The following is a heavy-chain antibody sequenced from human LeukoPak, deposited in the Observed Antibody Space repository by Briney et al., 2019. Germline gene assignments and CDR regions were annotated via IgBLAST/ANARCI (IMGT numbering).Heavy chain of an antibody. J-gene: IGHJ6*02. CDR1: GFTFSSYW. CDR2: INSDGCST. D-gene: IGHD2-15*01. CDR3: ARDKDQDGMDV. V-gene: IGHV3-74*01. Sequence: PGGSLRLSCAASGFTFSSYWMHWVSQASGKGLVWVSRINSDGCSTSYADSVKGRFTISRDNAKNTLYLQMNSLRAEDTAVYYCARDKDQDGMDVWGQGTTVTVSS.